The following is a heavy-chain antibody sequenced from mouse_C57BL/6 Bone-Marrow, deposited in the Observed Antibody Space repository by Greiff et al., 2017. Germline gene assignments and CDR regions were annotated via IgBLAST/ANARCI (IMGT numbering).Heavy chain of an antibody. CDR1: GFTFSSYA. Sequence: EVHLVESGGGLVKPGGSLKLSCAASGFTFSSYAMSWVRQTPEKRLEWVATISDGGSYTYYPDNVKGRYTIARDNAKNNLYLQISHLKSEDTAMYYCARAPPYYCGSSYTFACWGQGTLVTVAA. CDR3: ARAPPYYCGSSYTFAC. J-gene: IGHJ3*01. D-gene: IGHD1-1*01. CDR2: ISDGGSYT. V-gene: IGHV5-4*01.